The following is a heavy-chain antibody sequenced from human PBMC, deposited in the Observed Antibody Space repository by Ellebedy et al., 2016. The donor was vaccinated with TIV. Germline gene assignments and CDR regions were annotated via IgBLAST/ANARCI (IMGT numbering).Heavy chain of an antibody. CDR2: ISYDGSNK. CDR1: GFTFSSYG. J-gene: IGHJ4*02. Sequence: GESLKISCVASGFTFSSYGMHWVRQAPGKGLEWVAVISYDGSNKYYADSVKGRFTISRDNSKNTLYLQMNSLRAEDTAVYYCAKGTRRAVAGEFDYWGQGTLVTVSS. V-gene: IGHV3-30*18. CDR3: AKGTRRAVAGEFDY. D-gene: IGHD6-19*01.